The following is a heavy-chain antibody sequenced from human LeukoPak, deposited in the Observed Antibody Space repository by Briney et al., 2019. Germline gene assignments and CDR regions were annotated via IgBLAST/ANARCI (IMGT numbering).Heavy chain of an antibody. CDR3: ARGLKLGGEKITMVRGTLFDY. V-gene: IGHV4-34*01. J-gene: IGHJ4*02. CDR2: INHSGST. D-gene: IGHD3-10*01. Sequence: PSETLSLTCAVYGGSFSGYYWSWIRQPPGKGLEWIGEINHSGSTNYNPSLKSRVTISVDTSKNQFSLKLSSVTAADTAVYYCARGLKLGGEKITMVRGTLFDYWGQGTLVTVSS. CDR1: GGSFSGYY.